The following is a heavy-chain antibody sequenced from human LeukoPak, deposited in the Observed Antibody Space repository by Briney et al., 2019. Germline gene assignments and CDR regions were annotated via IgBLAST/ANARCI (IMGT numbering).Heavy chain of an antibody. V-gene: IGHV3-23*01. J-gene: IGHJ4*02. CDR2: ITGRGEDI. CDR1: GFTFSSYG. D-gene: IGHD6-25*01. CDR3: AKDRRLAAFDY. Sequence: GGSLRLSCTASGFTFSSYGMNWVRQAPGNGPEWVSGITGRGEDIYYAGSVKGRFTTSRDNSKNTLYLQMNSLRAEDTAVYYCAKDRRLAAFDYGGQGTLVTVSS.